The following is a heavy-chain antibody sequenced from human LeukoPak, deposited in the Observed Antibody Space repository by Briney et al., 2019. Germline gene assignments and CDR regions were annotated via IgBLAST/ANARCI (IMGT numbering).Heavy chain of an antibody. J-gene: IGHJ3*02. V-gene: IGHV3-30*03. CDR2: ISYDGSNK. Sequence: GGSLRLSCAASGFTFSSYGMHWVRQAPGKGLEWVAVISYDGSNKYYADSVKGRFTISRDNSKNTLYLQMNSLRAEDTAVYYCARWDAYCTGGSCYFGGFAFDIWGQGTVVTVPS. CDR1: GFTFSSYG. CDR3: ARWDAYCTGGSCYFGGFAFDI. D-gene: IGHD2-15*01.